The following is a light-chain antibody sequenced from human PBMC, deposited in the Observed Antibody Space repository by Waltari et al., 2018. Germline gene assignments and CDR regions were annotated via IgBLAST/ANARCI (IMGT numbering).Light chain of an antibody. CDR2: WAS. J-gene: IGKJ1*01. CDR1: VLYSSNNKNY. Sequence: VLYSSNNKNYLSWYQQKPGQPPKLLIYWASTRQSGAPDRFSGSGSGTDFTLTISSLQTEDVAVYYCQQYYSTPWTFGQGTKVEIK. CDR3: QQYYSTPWT. V-gene: IGKV4-1*01.